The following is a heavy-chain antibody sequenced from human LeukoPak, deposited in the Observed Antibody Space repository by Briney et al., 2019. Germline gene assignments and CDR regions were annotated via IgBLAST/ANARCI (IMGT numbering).Heavy chain of an antibody. J-gene: IGHJ4*02. V-gene: IGHV1-46*01. D-gene: IGHD4-17*01. CDR2: INPTGGST. Sequence: GASVKVSCTASGYTFPSYFMHWVRQAPGQGLEWMGIINPTGGSTTYVQKFQGRVTMTRDTSTSTVYMELSSLRSDDTAVYYCAREGATVTTLDYWGQGTLVTVSS. CDR1: GYTFPSYF. CDR3: AREGATVTTLDY.